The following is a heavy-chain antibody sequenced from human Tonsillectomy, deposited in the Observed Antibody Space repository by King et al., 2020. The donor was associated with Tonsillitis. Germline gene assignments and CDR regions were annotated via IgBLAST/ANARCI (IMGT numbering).Heavy chain of an antibody. CDR3: ARGSYCGGDCYPDVAFDI. CDR1: GGSISSGGYS. D-gene: IGHD2-21*02. J-gene: IGHJ3*02. CDR2: IYHSGST. Sequence: RLQESGSGLVKPSQTLSLTCAVSGGSISSGGYSWSWIRQPPGKGLEWIGYIYHSGSTYYNPSLKSRVTISVDRSKNQFSLKLSSVTAADTAVYYCARGSYCGGDCYPDVAFDIWGQGTMVTVSS. V-gene: IGHV4-30-2*01.